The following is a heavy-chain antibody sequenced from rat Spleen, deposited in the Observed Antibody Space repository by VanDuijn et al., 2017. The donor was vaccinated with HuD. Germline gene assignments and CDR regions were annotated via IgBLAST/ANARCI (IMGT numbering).Heavy chain of an antibody. Sequence: EVQLVESGGDLVQPGGSLKLSCAASGFSFSNSYMAWVRQAPAKGLEWVAYISAGGDDTYYRYSVKGRFTISRDNAQSSLYLQMDSLRSEDTATYYCTRGGFYRYWGQGVMVTVSS. CDR2: ISAGGDDT. CDR3: TRGGFYRY. CDR1: GFSFSNSY. J-gene: IGHJ2*01. V-gene: IGHV5-27*01. D-gene: IGHD1-1*01.